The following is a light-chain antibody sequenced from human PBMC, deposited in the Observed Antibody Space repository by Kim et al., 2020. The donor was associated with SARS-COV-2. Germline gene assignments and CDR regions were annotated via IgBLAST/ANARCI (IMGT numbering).Light chain of an antibody. CDR1: KLGDKY. CDR3: QAWDSSTTV. J-gene: IGLJ2*01. Sequence: SYELTQPPSVSVSPGQTASITCSGDKLGDKYVGWYQQKPGQSPVLVIYQDKKRPSGIPERFSGSNSGNTATLTISGTQAMDEADYYCQAWDSSTTVFGGGTQLTVL. V-gene: IGLV3-1*01. CDR2: QDK.